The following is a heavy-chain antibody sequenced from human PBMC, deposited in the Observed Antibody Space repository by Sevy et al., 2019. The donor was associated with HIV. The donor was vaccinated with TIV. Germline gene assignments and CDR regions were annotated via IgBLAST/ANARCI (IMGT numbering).Heavy chain of an antibody. V-gene: IGHV3-11*04. CDR2: ISSSGSTI. CDR1: GFTFSDYY. D-gene: IGHD3-22*01. Sequence: GGSLRLSCAASGFTFSDYYMSWIRQAPGKGLEWVSYISSSGSTIYYAYSVKGRFTISRDNAKNSLYLQMNSLRAEDTAVYYCARDLTYYDSSGYAYWGQGTLVTVSS. J-gene: IGHJ4*02. CDR3: ARDLTYYDSSGYAY.